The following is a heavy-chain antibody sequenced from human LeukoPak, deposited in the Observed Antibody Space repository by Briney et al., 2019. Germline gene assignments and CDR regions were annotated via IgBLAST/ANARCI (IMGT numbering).Heavy chain of an antibody. CDR2: IYYSGST. J-gene: IGHJ4*02. D-gene: IGHD3-10*01. CDR3: ARVHGSAKDFDY. V-gene: IGHV4-31*03. Sequence: TSQTLSLTCTVSGGSISSGGYYWSWICQHPGKGLEWIGYIYYSGSTYYNPSLKSRVTISVDTSKNQFSLKLSSVTAADTAVYYCARVHGSAKDFDYWGQGTLVTVSS. CDR1: GGSISSGGYY.